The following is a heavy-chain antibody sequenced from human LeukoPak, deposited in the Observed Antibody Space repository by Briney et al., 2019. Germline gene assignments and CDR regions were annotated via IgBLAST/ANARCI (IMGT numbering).Heavy chain of an antibody. Sequence: GGSLRLSCAASGFTLSSYAMSWVRQGPGKGLEWVSAISVSGNTYHADSVKGRFTISRDSSKNTLYLQMNSLRAEDAAVYYCAKAPVTTCSGAYCYPFDYWGQGTLVTVST. J-gene: IGHJ4*02. CDR3: AKAPVTTCSGAYCYPFDY. V-gene: IGHV3-23*01. CDR1: GFTLSSYA. CDR2: ISVSGNT. D-gene: IGHD2-15*01.